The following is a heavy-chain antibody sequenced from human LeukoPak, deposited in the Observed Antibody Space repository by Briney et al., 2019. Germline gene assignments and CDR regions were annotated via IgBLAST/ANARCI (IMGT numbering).Heavy chain of an antibody. J-gene: IGHJ4*02. CDR2: MSHDGSVK. V-gene: IGHV3-30-3*01. CDR1: GFTFSSYA. CDR3: ARPREAGSSSGWYFDK. Sequence: PGGSLRLSCAASGFTFSSYAMHWVRQAPGKGLEWVAVMSHDGSVKIYADSVQGRFTISRDNSKNTLSLQVSSLRAEDTAVYHCARPREAGSSSGWYFDKWGQGTLVTVSS. D-gene: IGHD6-19*01.